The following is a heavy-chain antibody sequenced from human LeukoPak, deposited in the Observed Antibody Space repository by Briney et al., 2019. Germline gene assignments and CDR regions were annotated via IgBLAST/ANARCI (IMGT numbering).Heavy chain of an antibody. CDR2: ISAYNGNT. Sequence: ASVKVSCKASGYTFTSYGISWVRQAPGQGLEWMGWISAYNGNTNYAQKLQGRVTMTTDTSTSTAYMELRSLRSDDTAVYYCARALIRSGNAVSWFDPWGQGTLVTVSS. CDR3: ARALIRSGNAVSWFDP. V-gene: IGHV1-18*01. D-gene: IGHD3-3*01. CDR1: GYTFTSYG. J-gene: IGHJ5*02.